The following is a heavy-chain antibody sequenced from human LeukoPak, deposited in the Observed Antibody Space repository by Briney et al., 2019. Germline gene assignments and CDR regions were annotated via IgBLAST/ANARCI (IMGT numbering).Heavy chain of an antibody. V-gene: IGHV3-23*01. CDR3: ARDPFGSNAFDF. Sequence: GSLRVSCAASGFSFSRYAMSWVRQAPGKGLEWVSGISSSGDNTKYANSVKGRFTISRDNSKNTLYLQMSSLRAEDTAVYYCARDPFGSNAFDFCSQGTVVGVSS. D-gene: IGHD3-10*01. CDR1: GFSFSRYA. CDR2: ISSSGDNT. J-gene: IGHJ3*01.